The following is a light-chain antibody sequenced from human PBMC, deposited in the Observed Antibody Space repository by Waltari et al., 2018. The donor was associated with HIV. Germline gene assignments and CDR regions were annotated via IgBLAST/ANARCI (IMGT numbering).Light chain of an antibody. CDR2: TLS. V-gene: IGKV2-40*01. CDR1: QSLLDSDDGNTY. CDR3: MQRIEFPRIT. J-gene: IGKJ5*01. Sequence: DIVMTQTPLSLPVTPGEPASISCRSSQSLLDSDDGNTYLDWYLQKPGQSQQLLIYTLSSLASGVPDRFSGSGSGTDFTLKISRVEAEDVGVYYCMQRIEFPRITFGQGTRLEIK.